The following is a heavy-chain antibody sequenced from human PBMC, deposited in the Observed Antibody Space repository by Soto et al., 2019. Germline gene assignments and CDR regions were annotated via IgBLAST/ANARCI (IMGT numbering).Heavy chain of an antibody. Sequence: QVRLEQSGPEVKKTGASVKVSCKASGYTFTSYGISWVRQAPGKGLEWMGWINIYSGDANYAQRFQDRVTMTRDTSTNTVYMEMRSLRSDDTAVYYCARALYYYDNSGLAYWGQGTLLTVSS. CDR1: GYTFTSYG. J-gene: IGHJ4*02. CDR3: ARALYYYDNSGLAY. D-gene: IGHD3-22*01. CDR2: INIYSGDA. V-gene: IGHV1-18*01.